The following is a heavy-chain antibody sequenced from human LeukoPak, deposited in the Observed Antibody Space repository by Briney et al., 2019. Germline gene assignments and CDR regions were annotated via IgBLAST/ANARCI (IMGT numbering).Heavy chain of an antibody. CDR1: GGSISSSSYY. Sequence: PSETLSLTCTVSGGSISSSSYYWGWIRQPPGKGLEWIGSIYYSGSTYYNPSLKSRVTISVDTSKNQFSLKLSSVTAADTAVYYCARRRNSSGWRYWYFDLWGRGTLVTVSS. D-gene: IGHD6-19*01. J-gene: IGHJ2*01. CDR2: IYYSGST. CDR3: ARRRNSSGWRYWYFDL. V-gene: IGHV4-39*07.